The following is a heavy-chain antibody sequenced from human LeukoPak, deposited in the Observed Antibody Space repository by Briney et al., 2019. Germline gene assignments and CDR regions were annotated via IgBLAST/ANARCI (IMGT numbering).Heavy chain of an antibody. CDR1: GGSISSYY. Sequence: PSETLSLTCTVSGGSISSYYWSWIRQPAGKGLEWIGRIYTSGSTNYNPSLKSRVTISVETSKNQFSLKLSSVTAADTAVYFCARGPYSYDSSGAFDIWGQGTLVTVSS. J-gene: IGHJ4*02. V-gene: IGHV4-4*07. CDR2: IYTSGST. CDR3: ARGPYSYDSSGAFDI. D-gene: IGHD3-22*01.